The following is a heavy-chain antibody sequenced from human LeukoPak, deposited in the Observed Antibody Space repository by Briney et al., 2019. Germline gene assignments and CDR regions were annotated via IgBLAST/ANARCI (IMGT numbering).Heavy chain of an antibody. V-gene: IGHV3-53*05. CDR2: IYSGGNT. Sequence: GGSLRLSCAASGFTVSINYMSWVRQAPGKGLEWVSVIYSGGNTYYADSVKGRFTISRDNSKNTLYLQMNSLTTGDTAVYYCSKDSQVAVAVAWGQGTLVTVSS. J-gene: IGHJ5*02. CDR3: SKDSQVAVAVA. CDR1: GFTVSINY. D-gene: IGHD6-19*01.